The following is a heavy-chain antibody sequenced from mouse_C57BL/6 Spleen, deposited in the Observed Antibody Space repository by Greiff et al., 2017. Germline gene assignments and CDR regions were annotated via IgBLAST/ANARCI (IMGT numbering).Heavy chain of an antibody. CDR3: ARDYYGSSRGY. V-gene: IGHV3-6*01. D-gene: IGHD1-1*01. CDR2: ISYDGSN. CDR1: GYSITSGYY. Sequence: EVQLQESGPGLVKPSQSLSLPCSVTGYSITSGYYWNWIRQFPGNKLEWMGYISYDGSNNYNPALKNRISITRDTSKNQFFLKLNSVTTEDTATYYCARDYYGSSRGYWGQGTTLTVSS. J-gene: IGHJ2*01.